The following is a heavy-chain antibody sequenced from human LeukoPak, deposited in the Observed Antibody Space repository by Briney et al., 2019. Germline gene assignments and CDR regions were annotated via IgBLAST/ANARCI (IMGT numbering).Heavy chain of an antibody. D-gene: IGHD3-10*01. V-gene: IGHV3-30*02. CDR3: AKDGKYYGSGNYMDV. CDR2: IRYDGSNK. CDR1: GFTFSHYG. J-gene: IGHJ6*03. Sequence: RSGGSLRLSCGASGFTFSHYGMHWVRQAPGKGLEWVAFIRYDGSNKYYADSVKGRFTISRDNSKNTLYLQMNSLRAEDTAVYYCAKDGKYYGSGNYMDVWGKGTTVTISS.